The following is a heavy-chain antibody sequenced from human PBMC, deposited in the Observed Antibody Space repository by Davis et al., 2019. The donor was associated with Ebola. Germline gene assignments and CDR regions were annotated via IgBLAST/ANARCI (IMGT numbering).Heavy chain of an antibody. J-gene: IGHJ6*04. D-gene: IGHD3-22*01. CDR3: ARERVSSGYYYYYYGMDV. CDR1: GFTFSSYS. CDR2: ISSSSSYI. V-gene: IGHV3-21*01. Sequence: GESLKISCAASGFTFSSYSMNWVRQAPGKGLEWVSSISSSSSYIYYADSVKGRFTISRANAKNTLYLQMNSLRAEDTAVYYCARERVSSGYYYYYYGMDVWGKGTTVTVSS.